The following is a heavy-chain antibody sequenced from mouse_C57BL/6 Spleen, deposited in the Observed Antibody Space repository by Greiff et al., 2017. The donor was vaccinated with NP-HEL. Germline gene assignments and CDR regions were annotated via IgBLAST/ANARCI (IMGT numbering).Heavy chain of an antibody. CDR2: INPSSGYT. CDR3: ATGDYGTIGGDY. V-gene: IGHV1-4*01. J-gene: IGHJ4*01. Sequence: QVQLQQSGAELARPGASVKMSCKASGYTFTSYTMHWVKQRPGQGLEWIGYINPSSGYTKYNQKFKDKATLTADKSSSTAYMQLSSLTSEDSAVYYCATGDYGTIGGDYWGQGTSVTVSS. CDR1: GYTFTSYT. D-gene: IGHD1-1*01.